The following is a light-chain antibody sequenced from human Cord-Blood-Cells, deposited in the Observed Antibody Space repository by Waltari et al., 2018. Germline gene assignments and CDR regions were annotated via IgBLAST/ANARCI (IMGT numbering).Light chain of an antibody. J-gene: IGKJ4*01. Sequence: DIQLTQSPSSLSASVGDRVTITCRASQSISSYLNWYQQKPGKAPKRLIYAASSLQSGVPSRFSGSGSGTDFTLTISSLQPEDFATYYCQQNYSTPLTFGGGTKVEIK. CDR1: QSISSY. V-gene: IGKV1-39*01. CDR3: QQNYSTPLT. CDR2: AAS.